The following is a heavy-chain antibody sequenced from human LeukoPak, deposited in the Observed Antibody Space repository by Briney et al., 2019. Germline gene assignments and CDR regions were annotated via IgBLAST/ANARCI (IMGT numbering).Heavy chain of an antibody. CDR2: IERDGSDI. CDR3: ARNQQLGGHSYYYYGMDV. CDR1: GFTFDSYW. D-gene: IGHD3-16*01. V-gene: IGHV3-7*03. J-gene: IGHJ6*02. Sequence: GGSLRLSCAASGFTFDSYWMSWVRQAPGKGLEWVANIERDGSDIHYADSVKGRFTISRDNAKNSVYLQMNSLRADDTVIYYCARNQQLGGHSYYYYGMDVWGQGTTVTVSS.